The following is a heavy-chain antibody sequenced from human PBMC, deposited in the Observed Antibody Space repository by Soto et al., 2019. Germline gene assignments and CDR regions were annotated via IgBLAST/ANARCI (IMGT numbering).Heavy chain of an antibody. D-gene: IGHD2-21*02. CDR1: GGSISSSSFY. CDR2: IYYSGST. J-gene: IGHJ5*02. CDR3: ARCAGVYCGGDCYLNWFDP. V-gene: IGHV4-39*07. Sequence: SETLSLTCTVSGGSISSSSFYWGWLRQPPGKGLEWIGRIYYSGSTNYNPSLKSRVTISVDTSKNQFSLKLSSVTAADTAVYYCARCAGVYCGGDCYLNWFDPWGQRTLVTVSS.